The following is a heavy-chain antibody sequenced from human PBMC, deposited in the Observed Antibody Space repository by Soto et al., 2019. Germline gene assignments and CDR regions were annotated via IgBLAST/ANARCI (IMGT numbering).Heavy chain of an antibody. V-gene: IGHV3-48*03. CDR3: VRSTRGLGVVLDNWFDP. CDR1: GFTFSSYE. Sequence: EVQLVESGGGLVQPGGSLRLSCAASGFTFSSYEMNWVRQAPGKGLEWVSYISSSGSTIYYADSVKGRFTISRDNAKNSLYLQMNSLRAEDTAVYYCVRSTRGLGVVLDNWFDPWGQGTLVTVSS. J-gene: IGHJ5*02. CDR2: ISSSGSTI. D-gene: IGHD2-2*01.